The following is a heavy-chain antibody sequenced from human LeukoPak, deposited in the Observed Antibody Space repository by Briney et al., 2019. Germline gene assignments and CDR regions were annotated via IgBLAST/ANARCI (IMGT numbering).Heavy chain of an antibody. V-gene: IGHV4-59*01. J-gene: IGHJ5*02. CDR1: GGSLSSYY. D-gene: IGHD5-12*01. Sequence: PSETLSLTCTVSGGSLSSYYWTWLRQPPGKGLEWIGYVYYSGSTNYNPSLESRVTISIDTSKNEFSLELSSVTAADTAVYYCAIAPYSAYDYKWFDPWGQGTLVTVSS. CDR2: VYYSGST. CDR3: AIAPYSAYDYKWFDP.